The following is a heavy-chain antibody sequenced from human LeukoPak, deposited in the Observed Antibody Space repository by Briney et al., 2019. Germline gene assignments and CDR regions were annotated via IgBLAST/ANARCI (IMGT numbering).Heavy chain of an antibody. Sequence: SETLSLTCTVSGYSISSGYYWGWIRQPPGKGLEWIGYIYHSGSTYYNPSLKSRVTISVDRSKNQFSLKLSSVTAADTAVYYCARGSKIAAAGTPSPPDPWGQGTLVTVSS. D-gene: IGHD6-13*01. J-gene: IGHJ5*02. CDR3: ARGSKIAAAGTPSPPDP. CDR2: IYHSGST. V-gene: IGHV4-38-2*02. CDR1: GYSISSGYY.